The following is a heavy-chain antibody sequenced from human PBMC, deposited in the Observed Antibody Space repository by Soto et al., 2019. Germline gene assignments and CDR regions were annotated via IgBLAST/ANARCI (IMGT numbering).Heavy chain of an antibody. D-gene: IGHD3-3*01. CDR1: GGSFSGYY. CDR2: INHSGST. V-gene: IGHV4-34*01. J-gene: IGHJ4*02. Sequence: SETLSLTCAVYGGSFSGYYWSWIRQPPGKGLEWIGEINHSGSTNYNPSLKSRVTISVDTSKNQFSLKLSSVTAADTAVYYCARTKVVPAAKTYDFWSAYYPLYYFDYWGQGTLVTVSS. CDR3: ARTKVVPAAKTYDFWSAYYPLYYFDY.